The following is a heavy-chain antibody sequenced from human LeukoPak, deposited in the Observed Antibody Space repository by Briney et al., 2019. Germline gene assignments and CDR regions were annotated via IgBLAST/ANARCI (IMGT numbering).Heavy chain of an antibody. V-gene: IGHV3-30*03. CDR1: GFIFSSYG. Sequence: TGRSLRLSCAASGFIFSSYGMHWVRQPPGKGLEWAAFISYDGSNKYYADSVKGRFTISRDNSQNTVYLQMNSLRGEDTAVYYCARDGTSYGMDVWGQGTTVTVSS. J-gene: IGHJ6*02. D-gene: IGHD1-1*01. CDR3: ARDGTSYGMDV. CDR2: ISYDGSNK.